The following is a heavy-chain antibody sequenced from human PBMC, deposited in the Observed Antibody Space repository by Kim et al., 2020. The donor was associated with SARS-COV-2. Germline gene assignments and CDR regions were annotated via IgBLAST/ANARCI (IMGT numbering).Heavy chain of an antibody. J-gene: IGHJ4*02. Sequence: TNYNPTLKSRVTISVDTSKNQFSLKLSSVTAADTAVYDCARVKSGSFDYWGQGTLVTVSS. CDR2: T. D-gene: IGHD1-26*01. V-gene: IGHV4-59*01. CDR3: ARVKSGSFDY.